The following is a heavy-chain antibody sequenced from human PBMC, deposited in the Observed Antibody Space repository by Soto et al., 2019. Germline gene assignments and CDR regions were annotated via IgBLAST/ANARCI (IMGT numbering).Heavy chain of an antibody. CDR3: ARDSDPPYYYYGMDV. J-gene: IGHJ6*02. CDR1: GFTFSSYS. V-gene: IGHV3-48*02. Sequence: PGGSLRLSCAASGFTFSSYSMNWVRQAPGKGLEWVSYISSSSSTIYYADSVKGRFTISRDNAKNSLYLQMNSLRDEDTAVYYCARDSDPPYYYYGMDVWGQGTTVTVSS. CDR2: ISSSSSTI.